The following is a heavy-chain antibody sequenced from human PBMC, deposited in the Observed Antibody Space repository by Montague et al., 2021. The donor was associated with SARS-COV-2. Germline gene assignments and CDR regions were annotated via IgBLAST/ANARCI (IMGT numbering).Heavy chain of an antibody. D-gene: IGHD2/OR15-2a*01. CDR3: AKDPIGNSPRDPFAF. Sequence: SLRLSCAASGFIFSAYAMTWVRQAPGKGLEWVSTLSATDGSSYYTDSVKGRFTISRDISKSTLFLQMNSLRAEDTAVYYCAKDPIGNSPRDPFAFWGQGTMVAVSS. CDR2: LSATDGSS. CDR1: GFIFSAYA. V-gene: IGHV3-23*01. J-gene: IGHJ3*01.